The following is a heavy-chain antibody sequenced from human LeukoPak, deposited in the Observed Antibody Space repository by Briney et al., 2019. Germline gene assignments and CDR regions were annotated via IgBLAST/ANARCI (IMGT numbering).Heavy chain of an antibody. V-gene: IGHV1-2*02. Sequence: ASMKVSCKASGYTFTGYFMHWVRQAPGQGLEWMGWINPNSGGTHYAQKFQGRVTMTRDTSISAAYMELSSLKSDDTAVYYCARALGYTYGAGDYWGQGTLVTVSS. CDR1: GYTFTGYF. CDR2: INPNSGGT. CDR3: ARALGYTYGAGDY. D-gene: IGHD5-18*01. J-gene: IGHJ4*02.